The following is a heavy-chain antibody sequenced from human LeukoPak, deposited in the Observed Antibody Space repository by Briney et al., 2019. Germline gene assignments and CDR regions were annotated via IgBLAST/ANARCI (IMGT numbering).Heavy chain of an antibody. J-gene: IGHJ4*02. CDR3: ARGSSSWYPTNFDY. Sequence: GGSLRLSCAASGFTFSSYWMSWVRQAPGKGLEWVANIKQDGSEKYYVDSVKGRFTISRDNAKNSLYLQMNSLRAEDTAVYYCARGSSSWYPTNFDYWGQGTLVTVSS. V-gene: IGHV3-7*01. CDR2: IKQDGSEK. CDR1: GFTFSSYW. D-gene: IGHD6-13*01.